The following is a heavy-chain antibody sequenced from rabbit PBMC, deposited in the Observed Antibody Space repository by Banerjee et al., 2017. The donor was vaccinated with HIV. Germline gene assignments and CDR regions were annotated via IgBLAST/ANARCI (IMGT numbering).Heavy chain of an antibody. Sequence: QSLEESGGDLVKPGASLTLTCTASGFSFSSSYWICWVRQAPGKGLELIACISAGDGNTYYASWAKGRFTISKTSSTVDLKMTSLTAADTATYFCARGAGGVGAGLNLWGPGTLVTVS. D-gene: IGHD4-1*01. V-gene: IGHV1S40*01. CDR1: GFSFSSSYW. CDR2: ISAGDGNT. CDR3: ARGAGGVGAGLNL. J-gene: IGHJ4*01.